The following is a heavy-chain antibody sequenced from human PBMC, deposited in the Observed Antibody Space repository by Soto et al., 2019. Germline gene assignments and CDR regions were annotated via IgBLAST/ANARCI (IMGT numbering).Heavy chain of an antibody. CDR2: ISSSGTI. D-gene: IGHD6-19*01. V-gene: IGHV3-48*01. Sequence: EVQLVESGGGLVQPGGSLRLSCAASGFTFSSNTMNWVRQAPGKGLEWVSYISSSGTIHYADSVKDRFTISTDNAKNSLYLQMNSLRGDDTAVYYCARDVAGTLGQWGQGTLVTVSS. J-gene: IGHJ4*02. CDR3: ARDVAGTLGQ. CDR1: GFTFSSNT.